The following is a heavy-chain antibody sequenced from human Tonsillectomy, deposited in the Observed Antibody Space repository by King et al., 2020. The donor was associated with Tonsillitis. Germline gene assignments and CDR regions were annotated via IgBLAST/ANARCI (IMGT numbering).Heavy chain of an antibody. CDR1: GASISSSY. V-gene: IGHV4-59*01. D-gene: IGHD6-6*01. CDR2: IYYSGNT. J-gene: IGHJ6*02. Sequence: VQLQESGPGLVKPSETLSLTCTVSGASISSSYWSWIRQPPGKGLEWIGYIYYSGNTNYNPSLKNRVTMSVDTSKNQFSLQLNSMTAADTAVYYCARDRRSAACLYFFYVLDVWGQGTTVTVSS. CDR3: ARDRRSAACLYFFYVLDV.